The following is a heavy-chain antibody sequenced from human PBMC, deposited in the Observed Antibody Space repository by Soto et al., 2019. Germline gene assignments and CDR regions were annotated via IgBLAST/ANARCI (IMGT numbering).Heavy chain of an antibody. CDR2: VCDDGSNK. J-gene: IGHJ6*01. D-gene: IGHD2-2*01. Sequence: GGSLRLSCAASSFTFSSYGRHWVRQAPGKGLEEGEVVCDDGSNKYYADSVKCRSIISRDNYKNTLYLQMNFLRAEDPTVYYFARALRVPGVRLHYHGMDVWGQGNTVTVCS. CDR3: ARALRVPGVRLHYHGMDV. V-gene: IGHV3-33*01. CDR1: SFTFSSYG.